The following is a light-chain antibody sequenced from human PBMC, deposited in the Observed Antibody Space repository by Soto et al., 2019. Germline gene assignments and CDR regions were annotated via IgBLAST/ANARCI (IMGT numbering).Light chain of an antibody. CDR2: GAS. J-gene: IGKJ1*01. CDR3: QQYKTYSGT. CDR1: QSVSSNY. Sequence: EIVLTQSPGTLSLSPGERSTLSCRASQSVSSNYLAWYQQKPGQAPRLLIYGASSRATGIPDRFSGSGSGTDFTLTISSLQPDDFATYYCQQYKTYSGTFGQGTKVDIK. V-gene: IGKV3-20*01.